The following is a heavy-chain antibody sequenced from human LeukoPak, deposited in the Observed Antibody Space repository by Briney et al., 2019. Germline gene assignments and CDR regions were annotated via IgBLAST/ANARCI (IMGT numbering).Heavy chain of an antibody. D-gene: IGHD6-13*01. J-gene: IGHJ4*02. CDR3: AKDQGAGTSG. Sequence: GGSLRLSCAASGFTFSSYAMSWVRQAPGKGPEWVSAISGSGGSTYYADSVKGRFTISRGNSKNTLYLQMNSLRAEDTAVYYCAKDQGAGTSGWGQGTLVTVSS. CDR1: GFTFSSYA. V-gene: IGHV3-23*01. CDR2: ISGSGGST.